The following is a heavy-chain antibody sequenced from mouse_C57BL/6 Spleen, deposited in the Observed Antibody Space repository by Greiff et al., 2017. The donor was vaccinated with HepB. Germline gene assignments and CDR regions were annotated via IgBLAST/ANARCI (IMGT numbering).Heavy chain of an antibody. CDR3: ATNYYGSSYVGSWFAY. J-gene: IGHJ3*01. CDR2: IYPRSGNT. V-gene: IGHV1-81*01. Sequence: QVQLKESGAELARPGASVKLSCKASGYTFTSYGISWVKQRTGQGLEWIGEIYPRSGNTYYNEKFKGKATLTADKSSSTAYMELRSLTSEDSAVYFCATNYYGSSYVGSWFAYWGQGTLVTVSA. CDR1: GYTFTSYG. D-gene: IGHD1-1*01.